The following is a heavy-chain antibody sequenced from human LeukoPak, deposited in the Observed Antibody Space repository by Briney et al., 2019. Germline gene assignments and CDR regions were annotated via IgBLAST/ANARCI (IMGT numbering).Heavy chain of an antibody. CDR1: GGSISGSSYY. Sequence: SETLSLTCTVSGGSISGSSYYWGWIRQPPGKGLECIGSIYYSGSTYYNPSLKSRVTISVDTSKNQFSLKLSSVTAADTAVYYCARGGTGPSYYYDSSGYYPIDYWGQGTLVTVSS. CDR2: IYYSGST. J-gene: IGHJ4*02. V-gene: IGHV4-39*07. D-gene: IGHD3-22*01. CDR3: ARGGTGPSYYYDSSGYYPIDY.